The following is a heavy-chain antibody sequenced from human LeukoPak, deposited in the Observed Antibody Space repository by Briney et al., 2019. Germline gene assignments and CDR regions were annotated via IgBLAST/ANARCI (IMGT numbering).Heavy chain of an antibody. CDR3: ARTRITMIVGLASRFDY. CDR2: ISTSGSYI. V-gene: IGHV3-21*01. D-gene: IGHD3-22*01. J-gene: IGHJ4*02. CDR1: GFSFSYYN. Sequence: GGSLRLSCAASGFSFSYYNMKWVRQAPGKGLEWVSSISTSGSYIYYADSVKGRFTISRDNAKNSLYLQMNSLRAEDTAVYYCARTRITMIVGLASRFDYWGQGTLVTVSS.